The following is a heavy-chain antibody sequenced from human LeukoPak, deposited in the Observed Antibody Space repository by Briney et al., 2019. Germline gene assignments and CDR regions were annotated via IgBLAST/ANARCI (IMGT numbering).Heavy chain of an antibody. J-gene: IGHJ4*02. CDR1: GFTFSSYA. V-gene: IGHV3-64*01. D-gene: IGHD6-13*01. Sequence: GGSLRLSCVASGFTFSSYAMHWVRQAPGKGLEYVSAISSNGGSTYYANSVKGRFTISRDNSKNTLYLQMGSLRAEDMAVYYCARGIPYFDYWGQGTLVTVSS. CDR3: ARGIPYFDY. CDR2: ISSNGGST.